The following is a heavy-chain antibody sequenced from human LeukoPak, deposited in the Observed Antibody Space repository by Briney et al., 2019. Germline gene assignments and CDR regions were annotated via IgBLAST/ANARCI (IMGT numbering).Heavy chain of an antibody. CDR1: GYTFTSDG. J-gene: IGHJ4*02. V-gene: IGHV1-18*04. D-gene: IGHD1-1*01. CDR3: ARRDNWNGVDY. CDR2: ISAYNGNT. Sequence: ASVKVSCKASGYTFTSDGISGVRQAPGQGLEWMGWISAYNGNTNYAQQLHGRVTMTTDTSTSTAYMELSRLRSDATAVYYCARRDNWNGVDYWGQGTLVTVSS.